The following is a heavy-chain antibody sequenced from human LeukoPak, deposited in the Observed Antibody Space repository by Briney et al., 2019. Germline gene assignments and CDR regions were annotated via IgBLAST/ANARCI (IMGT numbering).Heavy chain of an antibody. CDR2: INPNSGGT. CDR1: GYTFTGYY. CDR3: ARERTAARNWFDP. J-gene: IGHJ5*02. V-gene: IGHV1-2*02. Sequence: ASVKVSCKTSGYTFTGYYMHWVRQAPGQGLEWMGWINPNSGGTNYAQKFQGRVTMTRDTSISTAYMELSRLRSDDTAVYYCARERTAARNWFDPWGQGTLVTVSS. D-gene: IGHD6-6*01.